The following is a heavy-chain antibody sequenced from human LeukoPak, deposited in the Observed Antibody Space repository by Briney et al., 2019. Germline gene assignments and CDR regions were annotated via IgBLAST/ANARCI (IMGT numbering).Heavy chain of an antibody. Sequence: SQTLSLTCAISGDSVSGNSATWNWIRQSPSRGLEWLGRTYYRSKWYNDYAVSVKSRMIINPDTSKNQFSLQLNSVTPEDTAVYYCVRAGSYGYYWYFDLRGRGTLVTVSS. CDR1: GDSVSGNSAT. J-gene: IGHJ2*01. CDR2: TYYRSKWYN. V-gene: IGHV6-1*01. CDR3: VRAGSYGYYWYFDL. D-gene: IGHD5-18*01.